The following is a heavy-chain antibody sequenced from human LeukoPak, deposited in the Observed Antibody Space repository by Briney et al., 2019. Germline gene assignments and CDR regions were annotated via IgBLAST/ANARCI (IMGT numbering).Heavy chain of an antibody. CDR1: GFTFSSYA. J-gene: IGHJ3*02. CDR3: ASQGVDYYDSSRNAFDI. D-gene: IGHD3-22*01. Sequence: GRSLRLSCAASGFTFSSYAISWVRQAPGQGLEWMGRIIPIFGIANYAQKFQGRVTITADKSTSTAYMELSSLRSEDTAVYYCASQGVDYYDSSRNAFDIWGQGTMVTVSS. V-gene: IGHV1-69*04. CDR2: IIPIFGIA.